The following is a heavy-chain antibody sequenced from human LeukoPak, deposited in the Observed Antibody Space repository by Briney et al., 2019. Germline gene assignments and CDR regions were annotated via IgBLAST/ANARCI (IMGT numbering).Heavy chain of an antibody. CDR3: ARDYDY. CDR1: GGSISSGGYS. J-gene: IGHJ4*02. Sequence: SETLSLTCAVSGGSISSGGYSWSWIRQPPGKGLEWIGYIYHSGSTYYNPSLKSRVTTSVDRSKNLFSLKLSSVTAADTAVYYCARDYDYWGQGTLVTVSS. V-gene: IGHV4-30-2*01. CDR2: IYHSGST.